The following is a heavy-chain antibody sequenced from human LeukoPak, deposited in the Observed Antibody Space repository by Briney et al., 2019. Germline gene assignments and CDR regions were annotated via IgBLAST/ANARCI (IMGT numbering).Heavy chain of an antibody. J-gene: IGHJ4*02. CDR2: ITGSGIST. CDR1: GFTFSDYA. CDR3: AKNPSSYCGGDCYSDY. V-gene: IGHV3-23*01. D-gene: IGHD2-21*01. Sequence: PGGSLRLSCEASGFTFSDYAMTWVRQAPGKGLEWVSEITGSGISTYYADSVKGRFTISRDNSKNTLYLQMNSLRAEDTAVYYCAKNPSSYCGGDCYSDYWGQGTLVTVSS.